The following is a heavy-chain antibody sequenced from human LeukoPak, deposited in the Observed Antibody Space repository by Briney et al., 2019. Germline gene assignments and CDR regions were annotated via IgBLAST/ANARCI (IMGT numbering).Heavy chain of an antibody. Sequence: PSETLSLTCTVSGGSISGYYYNWIRQPPGKGLEWIGYIYFSGSTSYNPSLKSRVTIFLDTSKNQFSLRLSSVTAADTAVYYCARDSGYDRYNWFDPWGQGTLVTVSS. CDR3: ARDSGYDRYNWFDP. V-gene: IGHV4-59*01. CDR1: GGSISGYY. D-gene: IGHD5-12*01. CDR2: IYFSGST. J-gene: IGHJ5*02.